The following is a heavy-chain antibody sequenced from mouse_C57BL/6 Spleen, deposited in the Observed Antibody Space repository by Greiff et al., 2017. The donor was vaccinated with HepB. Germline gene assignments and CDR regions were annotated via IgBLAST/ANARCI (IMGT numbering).Heavy chain of an antibody. CDR3: ARGLYYDYDEGFAY. Sequence: VQLQQPGAELVKPGASVKLSCKASGYTFTSYWMHWVKQRPGQGLEWIGMIHPNSGSTNYNEKFKSKATLTVDKSSSTAYMQLSSLTSEDSAVYYCARGLYYDYDEGFAYWGQGTLVTVSA. J-gene: IGHJ3*01. CDR1: GYTFTSYW. D-gene: IGHD2-4*01. CDR2: IHPNSGST. V-gene: IGHV1-64*01.